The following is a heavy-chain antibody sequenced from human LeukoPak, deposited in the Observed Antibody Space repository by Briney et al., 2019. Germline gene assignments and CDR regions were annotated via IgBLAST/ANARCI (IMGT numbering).Heavy chain of an antibody. CDR1: GGSISSYY. V-gene: IGHV4-59*01. CDR3: ARSGESKQWDP. Sequence: PSETLSLTCTVSGGSISSYYWTWIRRPPGKGLEWIGYIYYSGSTNYNPSLKSRATISEDTSKNQFSLKLSSVTAADTAVYYCARSGESKQWDPWGQGTLVTVSS. D-gene: IGHD4-17*01. CDR2: IYYSGST. J-gene: IGHJ5*01.